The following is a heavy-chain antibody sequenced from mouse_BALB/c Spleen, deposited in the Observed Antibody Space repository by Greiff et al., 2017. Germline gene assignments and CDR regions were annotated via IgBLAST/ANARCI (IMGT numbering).Heavy chain of an antibody. CDR2: IDPENGDT. D-gene: IGHD1-1*01. Sequence: EVQLQQSGAELVRSGASVKLSCTASGFNIKDYYMHWVKQRPEQGLEWIGWIDPENGDTEYAPKFQGKATMTADTSSNTAYLQLSSLTSEDTAVYYCNAAVDPGMDYWGQGTSVTVSS. J-gene: IGHJ4*01. CDR3: NAAVDPGMDY. CDR1: GFNIKDYY. V-gene: IGHV14-4*02.